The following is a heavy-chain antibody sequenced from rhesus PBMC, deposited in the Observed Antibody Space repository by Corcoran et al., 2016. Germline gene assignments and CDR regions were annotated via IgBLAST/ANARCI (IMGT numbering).Heavy chain of an antibody. J-gene: IGHJ4*01. CDR3: ARALGGWSLDY. CDR2: IKNKANDGTV. Sequence: EVRLVESGGGLVQPGGSLRLSCAASGFTFSDYYMSWVRQAPGKGQGWVGLIKNKANDGTVEFAASVKGRFTISRYDSKRIASLQMNSLKTEDTAVYYCARALGGWSLDYWGQGVLVTVSS. V-gene: IGHV3-116*02. CDR1: GFTFSDYY. D-gene: IGHD6S26*01.